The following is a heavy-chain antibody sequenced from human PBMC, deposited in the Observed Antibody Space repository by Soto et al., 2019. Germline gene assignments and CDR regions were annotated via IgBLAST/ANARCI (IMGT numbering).Heavy chain of an antibody. CDR1: GGSLSSGAYY. Sequence: QVQLQESGPGLVKPSQTLSLTCTVSGGSLSSGAYYWSWIRQHSGKGLEWIGYIYYSGSTYYNPSLKSRVTIXXDXPXXQFSLKLSSVTAADTAVYYCVREHHDSKAPRRVDPWGQGTLVTVSS. CDR3: VREHHDSKAPRRVDP. J-gene: IGHJ5*01. V-gene: IGHV4-31*03. CDR2: IYYSGST. D-gene: IGHD2-21*02.